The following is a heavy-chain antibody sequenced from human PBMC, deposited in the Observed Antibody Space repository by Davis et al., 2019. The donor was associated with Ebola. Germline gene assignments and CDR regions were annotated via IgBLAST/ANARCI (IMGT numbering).Heavy chain of an antibody. Sequence: GGSLRLSCVVSGFTVSSNYMSWVRQAPGKGLEWVSVINRGGSTNYADSVKGRFTISRDNSKNTLYLQLSSLSAEDTAMYYCARGETDFDYWGQGTLVTVSS. J-gene: IGHJ4*02. CDR2: INRGGST. CDR3: ARGETDFDY. V-gene: IGHV3-53*01. CDR1: GFTVSSNY.